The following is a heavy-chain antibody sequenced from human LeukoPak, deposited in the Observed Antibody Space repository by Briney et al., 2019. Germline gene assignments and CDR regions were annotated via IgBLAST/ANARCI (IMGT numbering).Heavy chain of an antibody. V-gene: IGHV3-7*01. D-gene: IGHD1-7*01. J-gene: IGHJ4*02. Sequence: GGSLRLSCAASGFTFSSYWMTWVRQAQGKGLEGVANIKPDGSQKLCVDSVKGRFTISRDNAKNSLYLQMNSLGAEDTAVYYCSRDSGNFFVDFWGQGTLVTVSA. CDR1: GFTFSSYW. CDR2: IKPDGSQK. CDR3: SRDSGNFFVDF.